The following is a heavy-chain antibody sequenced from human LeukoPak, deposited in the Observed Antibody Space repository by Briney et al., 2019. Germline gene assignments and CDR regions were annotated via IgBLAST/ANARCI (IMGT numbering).Heavy chain of an antibody. J-gene: IGHJ6*02. CDR1: GDSVSSNSAA. CDR3: ARVFIVATIDYYYYGMDV. D-gene: IGHD5-12*01. V-gene: IGHV6-1*01. Sequence: SQTLSLTCAISGDSVSSNSAAWHWIRQSPSRGLEWLGRTYYRSKWYNDYAVSVKSRITINPDTSKNQFSLQLNSVTPEDTAVYYCARVFIVATIDYYYYGMDVWGQGTTVTVSS. CDR2: TYYRSKWYN.